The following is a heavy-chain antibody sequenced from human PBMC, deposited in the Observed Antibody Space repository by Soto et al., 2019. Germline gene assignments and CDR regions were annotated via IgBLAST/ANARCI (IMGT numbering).Heavy chain of an antibody. V-gene: IGHV1-69*13. D-gene: IGHD6-6*01. Sequence: SVKVSCKASGGTFRSYAISWVRQAPGQGLEWMGGIIPIFGTANYAQKFQGRVTITADESTSTAYMELSSLRSEGTAVYYCARVESSSSSIDYWGQGTLVTVSS. CDR2: IIPIFGTA. CDR1: GGTFRSYA. CDR3: ARVESSSSSIDY. J-gene: IGHJ4*02.